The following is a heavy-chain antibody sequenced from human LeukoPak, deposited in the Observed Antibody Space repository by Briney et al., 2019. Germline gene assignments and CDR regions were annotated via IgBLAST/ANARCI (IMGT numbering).Heavy chain of an antibody. CDR1: GYTFTNYG. V-gene: IGHV1-18*01. CDR2: ISAYSGNT. Sequence: GASVKVSCKASGYTFTNYGISWVRQAPGQGLEWMGWISAYSGNTNSAQKLQGRVTMTTDTSTSTAYMELRSLRSDDTAMYYCARDIGVPAATYYFDYWGQGTLVTVSS. D-gene: IGHD2-2*01. CDR3: ARDIGVPAATYYFDY. J-gene: IGHJ4*02.